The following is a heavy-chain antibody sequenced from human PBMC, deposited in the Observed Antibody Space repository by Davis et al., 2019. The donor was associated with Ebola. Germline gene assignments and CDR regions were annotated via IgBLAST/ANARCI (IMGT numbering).Heavy chain of an antibody. Sequence: ASVKVSCKASGYTFTSYAMHWVRQAPGQGLEWMGWINAGNGNTKYSQKFQGRVTITRDTSASTAYMELSSLRSEDTAVYYCARVTVVTSIPDYWGQGTLVTVSS. CDR3: ARVTVVTSIPDY. CDR2: INAGNGNT. V-gene: IGHV1-3*01. D-gene: IGHD4-23*01. J-gene: IGHJ4*02. CDR1: GYTFTSYA.